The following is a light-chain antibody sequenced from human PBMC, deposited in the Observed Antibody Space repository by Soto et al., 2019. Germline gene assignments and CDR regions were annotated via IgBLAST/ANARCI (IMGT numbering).Light chain of an antibody. V-gene: IGLV2-23*02. Sequence: QSALTQPASVSGPPGQSITISCTGTSSDVGSYNFVSWYQQHPGKAPKLMIYEVNKRPSGVSNRFSASKSGNTASLTISGLQAEDEADYYCCSYAVTYVVFGGGTKLTVL. CDR3: CSYAVTYVV. CDR2: EVN. J-gene: IGLJ2*01. CDR1: SSDVGSYNF.